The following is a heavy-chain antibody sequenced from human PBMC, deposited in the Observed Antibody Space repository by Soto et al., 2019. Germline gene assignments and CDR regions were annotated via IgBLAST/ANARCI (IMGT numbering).Heavy chain of an antibody. Sequence: SETLSLTCAVSGDSISSGGFSWSWIRQPPGKGLEWIGYIYHSGTSFYNPSLKSRVTISVDGSKNQFSLKVSSVTAADTAVYYCARGRLVPAVNFDYWGLGTLVT. CDR1: GDSISSGGFS. J-gene: IGHJ4*02. D-gene: IGHD2-2*01. CDR3: ARGRLVPAVNFDY. V-gene: IGHV4-30-2*01. CDR2: IYHSGTS.